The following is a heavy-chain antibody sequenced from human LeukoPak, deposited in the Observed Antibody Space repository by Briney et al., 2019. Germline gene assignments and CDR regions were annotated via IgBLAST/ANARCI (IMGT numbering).Heavy chain of an antibody. V-gene: IGHV1-18*04. CDR3: ARDLRPSPPDY. Sequence: ASVKVSCKASGYTFTGYYMHWVRQAPGQGLEWMGRINAYNGNTNYAQNLQGRITITTDTSTSTAYMELRSLRSDDTAVYFCARDLRPSPPDYWGQGTLVTVSS. CDR2: INAYNGNT. J-gene: IGHJ4*02. D-gene: IGHD2-2*01. CDR1: GYTFTGYY.